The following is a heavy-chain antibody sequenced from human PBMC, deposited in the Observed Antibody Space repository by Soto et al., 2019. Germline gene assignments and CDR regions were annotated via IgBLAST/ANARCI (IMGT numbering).Heavy chain of an antibody. J-gene: IGHJ6*02. Sequence: QVQLVQSGDEVRKPGSSVKVSCKASGYIFVNYGIAWVRQAPGQGLEWMGWISPYSGNTHYPSKVQGRLTMTTDTSKSTAYMDLGSLASDDTAVYYCAMVDNYVTPTPQDVWGQGTTVTVSS. CDR3: AMVDNYVTPTPQDV. CDR2: ISPYSGNT. D-gene: IGHD3-16*01. V-gene: IGHV1-18*01. CDR1: GYIFVNYG.